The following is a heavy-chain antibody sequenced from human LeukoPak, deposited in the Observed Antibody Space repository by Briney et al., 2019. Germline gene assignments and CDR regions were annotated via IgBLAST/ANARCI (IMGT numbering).Heavy chain of an antibody. CDR2: INYSGTT. J-gene: IGHJ6*04. D-gene: IGHD1-14*01. CDR1: GGYISINNYY. Sequence: SETLSLTCSVSGGYISINNYYWGWIRQSPGKGLEWIGSINYSGTTYYNPSLNSRVTMSVDTSKNQFSLKVTSVTAADTAVYYCARVYNVDVWGKGTTVTVSS. V-gene: IGHV4-39*07. CDR3: ARVYNVDV.